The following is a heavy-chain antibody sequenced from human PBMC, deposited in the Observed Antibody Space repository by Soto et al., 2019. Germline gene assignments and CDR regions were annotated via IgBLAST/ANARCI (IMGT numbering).Heavy chain of an antibody. CDR1: GDSISSGFYY. J-gene: IGHJ4*02. CDR3: ARGGHVGSATSCCHNF. D-gene: IGHD2-2*01. Sequence: VQLQESGPGLVKASQTLSLTCTVSGDSISSGFYYWTWIRQTPGKGLEWIGYTIHSGATYFNSSLEVRVSISVDTSKNQFFLKLTSVTAADTAVYYCARGGHVGSATSCCHNFWGQGTLVTVSS. CDR2: TIHSGAT. V-gene: IGHV4-30-4*01.